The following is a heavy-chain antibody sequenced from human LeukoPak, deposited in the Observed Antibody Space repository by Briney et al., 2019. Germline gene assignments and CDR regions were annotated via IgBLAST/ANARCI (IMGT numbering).Heavy chain of an antibody. Sequence: SETLSLTCTVSGGSIISTTDYWGWIRQPPGKGLEWIASIYYSGSTSYNPSLKSRVTMSVDTSKNQFSLRLTSVTAADTAVYFWARNQSSIQLAYSAHNRPGPYIGFDPWAREPWSPSPQ. V-gene: IGHV4-39*01. CDR3: ARNQSSIQLAYSAHNRPGPYIGFDP. CDR1: GGSIISTTDY. J-gene: IGHJ5*02. CDR2: IYYSGST. D-gene: IGHD5-12*01.